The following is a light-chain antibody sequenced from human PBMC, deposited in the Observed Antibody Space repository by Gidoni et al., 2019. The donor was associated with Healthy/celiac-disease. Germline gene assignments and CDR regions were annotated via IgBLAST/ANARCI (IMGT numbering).Light chain of an antibody. Sequence: DIQMTQSPSSVSASVGDRVTITCRASQGISRWLAWYQQKPGNAPKLLIYAASSLQSGVPSRFSVSGSVTAFTLTISSLQPEDFATYYCQQANSFPLTFGGGTKVEIK. CDR3: QQANSFPLT. J-gene: IGKJ4*01. V-gene: IGKV1-12*01. CDR2: AAS. CDR1: QGISRW.